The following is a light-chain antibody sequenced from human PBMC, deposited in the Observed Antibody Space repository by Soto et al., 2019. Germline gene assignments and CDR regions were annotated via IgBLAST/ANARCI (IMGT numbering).Light chain of an antibody. CDR1: QSVSSW. Sequence: DIQLTQSPSTLSASVGDRVTITCRASQSVSSWLAWYQQKPGKAPKLLIFDVSNLESGVPSRFSGSGSGTEFTLTINCLHFDDFATYYCQQYDYSRTFVQGTKLEIK. CDR3: QQYDYSRT. CDR2: DVS. V-gene: IGKV1-5*01. J-gene: IGKJ1*01.